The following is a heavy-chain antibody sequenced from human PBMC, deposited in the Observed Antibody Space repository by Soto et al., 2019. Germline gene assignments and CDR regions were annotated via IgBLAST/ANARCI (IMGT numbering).Heavy chain of an antibody. D-gene: IGHD4-17*01. CDR2: IYYSGST. V-gene: IGHV4-31*03. CDR3: ARAFDDSGAQFDY. CDR1: GGSISSGGYY. J-gene: IGHJ4*02. Sequence: QVQLQESGPGLVKPSQTLSLTCTVSGGSISSGGYYWSWIRQHPGKGLEWIGYIYYSGSTYYNPSLKSRVTMSADTSKKQFSLKPTSVTAADTAVYYCARAFDDSGAQFDYWGQGTLVTVSS.